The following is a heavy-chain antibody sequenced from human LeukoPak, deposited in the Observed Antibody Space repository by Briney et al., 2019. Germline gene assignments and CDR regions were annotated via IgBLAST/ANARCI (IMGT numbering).Heavy chain of an antibody. Sequence: SQTLSLTCAISGDIVSSNSAAWNWIRQSPSRGLEWLGRTYYRSKWYNDYAVSVKSRITINPDTSKNQFSLQLNSVTPEDTAVYYCARADLMGTERRLGYYYYYMDVWGKGTTVTVSS. V-gene: IGHV6-1*01. D-gene: IGHD2-8*01. J-gene: IGHJ6*03. CDR2: TYYRSKWYN. CDR3: ARADLMGTERRLGYYYYYMDV. CDR1: GDIVSSNSAA.